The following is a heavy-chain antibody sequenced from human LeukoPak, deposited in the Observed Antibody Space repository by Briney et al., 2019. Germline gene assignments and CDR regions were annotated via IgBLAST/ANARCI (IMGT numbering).Heavy chain of an antibody. CDR2: INAGNGNT. J-gene: IGHJ4*02. CDR3: AGSPYYYDSSGYYSPFDY. CDR1: GYTFTSYA. D-gene: IGHD3-22*01. Sequence: ASVKVSCKASGYTFTSYAMHWVRQAPGQRLEWMGWINAGNGNTKYSQKFQGRVTITRDTSASTAYMELSSLRSEDTAVYYCAGSPYYYDSSGYYSPFDYWGQGTLVTVSS. V-gene: IGHV1-3*01.